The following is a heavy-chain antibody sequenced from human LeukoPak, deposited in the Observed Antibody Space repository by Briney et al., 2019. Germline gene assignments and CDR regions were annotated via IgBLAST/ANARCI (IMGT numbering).Heavy chain of an antibody. Sequence: GGSLRLSCVVSGFTFSNYAMHWIRQAPGQAPGKGLEWVAVMSYDGSHEYYADSVKGRFTISRDNPKSTLYLQMNSLRPEDTAVYYCARAFGGSYSSTVDYWGQGTLVTVSS. J-gene: IGHJ4*02. V-gene: IGHV3-30*04. D-gene: IGHD1-26*01. CDR2: MSYDGSHE. CDR1: GFTFSNYA. CDR3: ARAFGGSYSSTVDY.